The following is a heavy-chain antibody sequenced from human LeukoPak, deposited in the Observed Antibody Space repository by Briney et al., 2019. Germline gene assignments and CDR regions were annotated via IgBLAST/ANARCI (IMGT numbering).Heavy chain of an antibody. V-gene: IGHV3-48*03. CDR3: TRTYYDILTGTNWFDP. CDR2: ISSSGSTI. D-gene: IGHD3-9*01. Sequence: GGSLRLSCVASGFTFSSYEMNWVRQAPGKGLECISYISSSGSTIHYADSVKGRFTVSRDTAKNSLYLQMNSPRAEDTAVYYCTRTYYDILTGTNWFDPWGQGTLVTVSS. J-gene: IGHJ5*02. CDR1: GFTFSSYE.